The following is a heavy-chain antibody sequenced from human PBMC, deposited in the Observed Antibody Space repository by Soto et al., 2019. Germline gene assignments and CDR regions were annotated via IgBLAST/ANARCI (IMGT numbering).Heavy chain of an antibody. CDR3: ARDRYSGYDFLWFDP. Sequence: ASVKVSCKASGYTVTSYGISWVRQAPGQGLEWMGWISAYNGNTNYAQKLQGRVTMTTDTSTSTAYMELRSLRSDDTAVYYCARDRYSGYDFLWFDPWGQGTLVTVSS. D-gene: IGHD5-12*01. CDR2: ISAYNGNT. CDR1: GYTVTSYG. J-gene: IGHJ5*02. V-gene: IGHV1-18*01.